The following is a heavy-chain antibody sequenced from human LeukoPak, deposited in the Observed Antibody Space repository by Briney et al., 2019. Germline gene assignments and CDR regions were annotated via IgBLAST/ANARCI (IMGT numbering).Heavy chain of an antibody. CDR2: ISSSGSTI. D-gene: IGHD6-19*01. V-gene: IGHV3-11*01. J-gene: IGHJ4*02. CDR1: GFTFSDYY. Sequence: GRSLRPSCAASGFTFSDYYMSWIRQARGKGLEWVSYISSSGSTIYYADSVKGGFTISRDNAKNSLYLQMNSLRAEDTAVYYCARDIWGEQWLPNPDFDYWGQGTLVTVSS. CDR3: ARDIWGEQWLPNPDFDY.